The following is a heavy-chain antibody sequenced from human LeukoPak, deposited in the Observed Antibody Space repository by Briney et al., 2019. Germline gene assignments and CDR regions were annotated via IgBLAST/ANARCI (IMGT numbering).Heavy chain of an antibody. CDR2: INSDGSEG. V-gene: IGHV3-7*03. J-gene: IGHJ3*02. CDR1: GFTFSGFW. D-gene: IGHD6-19*01. Sequence: GGSLRLSCAVSGFTFSGFWMSWSRQAPGKGLEWVASINSDGSEGYYADVVKGRFTISRDNAKNSLYLQINSLRAEDTAVYYCARDVSSLFQWLVWDGAFDIWGQGTMVTVSS. CDR3: ARDVSSLFQWLVWDGAFDI.